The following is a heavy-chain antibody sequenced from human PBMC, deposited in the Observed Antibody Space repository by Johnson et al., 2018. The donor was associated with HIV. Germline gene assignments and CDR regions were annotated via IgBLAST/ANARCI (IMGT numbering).Heavy chain of an antibody. Sequence: QMQLVESGGGLVQPGGSLRLSCVASGFTFSSYAMHWVRQAPGKGLEWVAVISYDGSNKYYADSVKGRFTISRDNSKNTLYLQMNSLRAEDTAVYYCARERNMIVVGGWSPFDIWGQGTMVTVSS. CDR1: GFTFSSYA. CDR2: ISYDGSNK. J-gene: IGHJ3*02. CDR3: ARERNMIVVGGWSPFDI. D-gene: IGHD3-22*01. V-gene: IGHV3-30-3*01.